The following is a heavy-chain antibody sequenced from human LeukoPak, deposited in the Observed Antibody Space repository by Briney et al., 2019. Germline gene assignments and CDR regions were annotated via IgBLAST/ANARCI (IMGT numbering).Heavy chain of an antibody. CDR2: IYYSGST. D-gene: IGHD4-23*01. CDR3: ARVSRGNSVGGDY. J-gene: IGHJ4*02. CDR1: GGSISTSSYY. V-gene: IGHV4-39*07. Sequence: SETLSLTCTVSGGSISTSSYYWGWIRQPPGKGLECIGNIYYSGSTYYNPSLKSRVTISVDTSKNQFSLKLSSVTAADTAMYYCARVSRGNSVGGDYWGQGTLVTVSS.